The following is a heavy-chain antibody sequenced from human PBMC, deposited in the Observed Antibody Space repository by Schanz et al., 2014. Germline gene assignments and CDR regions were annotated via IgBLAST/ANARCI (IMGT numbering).Heavy chain of an antibody. J-gene: IGHJ3*02. CDR2: IYTSGGT. CDR1: GGSISAYY. V-gene: IGHV4-4*07. Sequence: QVPLQESGPGLVKPSETLSLTCTISGGSISAYYWSWIRQSAGKGLEWIGRIYTSGGTNYNPSLNSRVTLSADTSKNLFSLKLTSVTAADTAVYYCARDPLSYSGTQEASDIWGQGTMVIVSS. CDR3: ARDPLSYSGTQEASDI. D-gene: IGHD1-26*01.